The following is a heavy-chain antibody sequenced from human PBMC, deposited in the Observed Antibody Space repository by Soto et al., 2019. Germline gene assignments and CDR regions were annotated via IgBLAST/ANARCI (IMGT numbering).Heavy chain of an antibody. CDR3: ARDIVVVPSAHYYFDY. Sequence: SVKVSCKASGFTFTSSAVQWVRQARGQRLEWIGWIVVGSGNTNYAQKFQERVTITRDMSTSTAYMELSSLRSEDTAVYYCARDIVVVPSAHYYFDYWGQGTLVTVSS. J-gene: IGHJ4*02. D-gene: IGHD2-2*01. V-gene: IGHV1-58*01. CDR1: GFTFTSSA. CDR2: IVVGSGNT.